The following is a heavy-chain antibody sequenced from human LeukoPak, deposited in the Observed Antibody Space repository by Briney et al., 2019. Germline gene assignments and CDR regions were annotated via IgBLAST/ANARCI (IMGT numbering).Heavy chain of an antibody. J-gene: IGHJ1*01. CDR1: GFNFASSW. Sequence: GESLKISCKASGFNFASSWIGWVRQMPGKGLEWMGIIYPSDSDTRYNPSFQGQVTISVDKTISTAYLQWSSLEASDTAIYYCTTQGGLQLPPPNFQHWGQGTLVTVSS. V-gene: IGHV5-51*01. CDR2: IYPSDSDT. D-gene: IGHD5-24*01. CDR3: TTQGGLQLPPPNFQH.